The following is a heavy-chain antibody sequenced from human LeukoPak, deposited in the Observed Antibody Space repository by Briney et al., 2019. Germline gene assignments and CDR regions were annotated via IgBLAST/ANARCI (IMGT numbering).Heavy chain of an antibody. CDR2: IYPGDSDT. D-gene: IGHD2-2*01. Sequence: GESLKISCKGSGYSLTSYWIGWVRQMPGKGLEWMAIIYPGDSDTRYSPSFQGQVTFSVDKSISTAYLQWSSLKASDTAMYYCARRGKSCSSTRCYDYWGQGTLVTVSS. CDR1: GYSLTSYW. V-gene: IGHV5-51*01. CDR3: ARRGKSCSSTRCYDY. J-gene: IGHJ4*02.